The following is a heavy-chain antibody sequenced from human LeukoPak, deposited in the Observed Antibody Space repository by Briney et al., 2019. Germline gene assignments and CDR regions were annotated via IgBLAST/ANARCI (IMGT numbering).Heavy chain of an antibody. D-gene: IGHD3-16*01. CDR3: ARHGGYRFDF. CDR2: ISLWGST. V-gene: IGHV4-4*02. Sequence: PGGSLRLSCAASGFTISFYWMSWVRQPPGMGLEWIGQISLWGSTSYNPSLNRRVTISIDKSRNQFSLTLNFVTAADTAFYYCARHGGYRFDFWGQGALVTVSS. J-gene: IGHJ4*02. CDR1: GFTISFYW.